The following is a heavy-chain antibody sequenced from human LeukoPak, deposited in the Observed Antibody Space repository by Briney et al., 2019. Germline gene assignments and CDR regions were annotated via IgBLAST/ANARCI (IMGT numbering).Heavy chain of an antibody. V-gene: IGHV3-23*01. J-gene: IGHJ4*02. CDR1: GFTFSIYA. Sequence: GGSLRLSCAASGFTFSIYAMSWVRQAPGKGLEWVSTISGSGGSTYHADSVRGRFTISRDNSKNTLYLQMNSLRAEDTAVYYCARGGHSSAFFDYWGQGTLVTVSS. CDR3: ARGGHSSAFFDY. CDR2: ISGSGGST. D-gene: IGHD3-22*01.